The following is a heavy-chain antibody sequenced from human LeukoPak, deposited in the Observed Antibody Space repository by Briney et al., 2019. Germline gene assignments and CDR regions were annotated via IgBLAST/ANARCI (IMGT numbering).Heavy chain of an antibody. CDR3: TRSPLGWDAFDM. V-gene: IGHV3-11*04. D-gene: IGHD6-19*01. CDR2: IGSSGSPI. J-gene: IGHJ3*02. Sequence: KPGGSLRLSRAASGDTLSDYYINWIPQAPGKGLEWVSYIGSSGSPIYYEDSVKGRITISRDNAKNSLYLLMNSLRAEDTAVYYCTRSPLGWDAFDMWGQGTMVTVSS. CDR1: GDTLSDYY.